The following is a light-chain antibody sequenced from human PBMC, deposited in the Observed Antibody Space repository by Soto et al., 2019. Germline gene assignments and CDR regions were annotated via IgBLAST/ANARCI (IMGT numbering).Light chain of an antibody. CDR2: KAS. CDR3: LQYNSYPWT. CDR1: QTISIW. Sequence: DIQMTQSPSTLSASVGDSVTITCRASQTISIWLAWYQQKPGKAPKLLIYKASDLGSGVPSTFSGSASGTEFTLTIRSLQPDDFATYYCLQYNSYPWTFGQGTKVEI. V-gene: IGKV1-5*03. J-gene: IGKJ1*01.